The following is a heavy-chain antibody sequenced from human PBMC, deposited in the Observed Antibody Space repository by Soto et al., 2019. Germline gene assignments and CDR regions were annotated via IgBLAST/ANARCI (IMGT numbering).Heavy chain of an antibody. Sequence: ASVKVSCKTSGYTFNTYGINWVRQAPGQGLELMGWISAYDGKTTYAEKFQGRVTMTTDTSTSTAYMELRSLRSDDTAIYYCARDPHEFWTSYWFDPWGQGXPVTVSS. CDR3: ARDPHEFWTSYWFDP. V-gene: IGHV1-18*01. J-gene: IGHJ5*02. CDR2: ISAYDGKT. D-gene: IGHD3-3*01. CDR1: GYTFNTYG.